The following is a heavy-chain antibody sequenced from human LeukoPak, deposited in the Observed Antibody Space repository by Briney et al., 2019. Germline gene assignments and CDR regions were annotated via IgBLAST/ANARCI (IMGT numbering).Heavy chain of an antibody. V-gene: IGHV3-33*01. D-gene: IGHD1-26*01. CDR2: MWHDGTRE. CDR3: ARDLSYGSLDF. CDR1: GFSFSTHG. J-gene: IGHJ4*02. Sequence: GGSLRLSCAASGFSFSTHGMHWVRQAPGKGLEWVAGMWHDGTREDYADSVKGRFTISRDLSKNTLNLQMNSLRVEDTDMFYCARDLSYGSLDFRGQGTLVTVSS.